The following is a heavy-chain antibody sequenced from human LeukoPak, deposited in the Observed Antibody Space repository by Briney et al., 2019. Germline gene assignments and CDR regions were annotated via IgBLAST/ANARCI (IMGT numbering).Heavy chain of an antibody. V-gene: IGHV1-69*13. CDR2: IIPIFGSA. D-gene: IGHD1-26*01. CDR1: GGTFSNYA. CDR3: ARVSHSGRYSPFDY. J-gene: IGHJ4*02. Sequence: SVKVSCKASGGTFSNYAISWVRQAPGQGLEWMRGIIPIFGSANYAQKFQDRVTITADESTSTAYMELSSLRSEDTAVYYCARVSHSGRYSPFDYWGQGTLVTVSA.